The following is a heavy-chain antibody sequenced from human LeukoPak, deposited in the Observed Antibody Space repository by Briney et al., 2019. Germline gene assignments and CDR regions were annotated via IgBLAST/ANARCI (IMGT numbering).Heavy chain of an antibody. CDR1: GYTFTSYD. CDR2: MNPNSGNT. Sequence: VASVKVSCKASGYTFTSYDINWVRQATGQGLEWMGWMNPNSGNTGYAQKFQGRVTMTRNTSISTAYMELSSLRSEDTAVYYCARAKSIAAAGTGYWGQGTLVTVSS. D-gene: IGHD6-13*01. J-gene: IGHJ4*02. CDR3: ARAKSIAAAGTGY. V-gene: IGHV1-8*02.